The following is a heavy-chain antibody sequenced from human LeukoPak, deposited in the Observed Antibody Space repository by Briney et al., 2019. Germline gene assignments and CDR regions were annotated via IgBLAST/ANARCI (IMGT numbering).Heavy chain of an antibody. J-gene: IGHJ3*02. CDR3: ARGSRYFDWLLYRSDAFDI. CDR1: GGSISSSSYY. V-gene: IGHV4-39*07. Sequence: PSETLSLTCTVSGGSISSSSYYWGWIRQPPGKGLEWIGEINHSGSTNYNPSLKSRVTISVDTSKNQFSLKLSSVTAADTAVYYCARGSRYFDWLLYRSDAFDIWGQGTMVTVSS. CDR2: INHSGST. D-gene: IGHD3-9*01.